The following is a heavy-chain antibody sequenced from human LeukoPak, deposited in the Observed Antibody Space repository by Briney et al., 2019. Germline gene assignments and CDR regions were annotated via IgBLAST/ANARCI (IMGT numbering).Heavy chain of an antibody. CDR3: TGDTDYFEGLGFPRPALYDY. Sequence: AGGSLRLSCAASGFSFSTYSMNWVRQAPGKGPEWISSIISSSGNIYYADSVKGRFTISRDNAKNSLYLQMNSPRVEDTAVYFCTGDTDYFEGLGFPRPALYDYWGQGTLVTVSS. V-gene: IGHV3-21*01. CDR1: GFSFSTYS. CDR2: IISSSGNI. D-gene: IGHD3-22*01. J-gene: IGHJ4*02.